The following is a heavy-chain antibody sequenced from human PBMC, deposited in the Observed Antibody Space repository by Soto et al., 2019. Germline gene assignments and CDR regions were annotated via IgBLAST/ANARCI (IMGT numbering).Heavy chain of an antibody. CDR3: EREVLWSRYFDY. V-gene: IGHV3-30-3*01. CDR1: GFIFSNYV. J-gene: IGHJ4*02. CDR2: MSYDGTTK. Sequence: QVQRVESGGGVVQPGRSLRLSCAASGFIFSNYVMYWVRQAPGKGLEWVAFMSYDGTTKYYADSVKGRFTISRDNSKNTLYLQMNSLRPEDTGVYYCEREVLWSRYFDYWGQGTRVTVSS. D-gene: IGHD3-10*01.